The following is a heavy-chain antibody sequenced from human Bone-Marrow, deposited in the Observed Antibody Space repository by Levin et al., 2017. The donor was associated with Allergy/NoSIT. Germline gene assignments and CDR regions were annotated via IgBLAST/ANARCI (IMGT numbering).Heavy chain of an antibody. CDR1: GFNFDDYG. J-gene: IGHJ2*01. V-gene: IGHV3-9*01. D-gene: IGHD2-8*01. Sequence: SCAASGFNFDDYGMHWVRQAPGKGLEWVSGISWNGNSIGYADSVKGRFTISRDNAKNSLYLQMNSLRAEDTAFYYCAKSCANGVCYSAHWYFDRWGRGTLVTVSS. CDR2: ISWNGNSI. CDR3: AKSCANGVCYSAHWYFDR.